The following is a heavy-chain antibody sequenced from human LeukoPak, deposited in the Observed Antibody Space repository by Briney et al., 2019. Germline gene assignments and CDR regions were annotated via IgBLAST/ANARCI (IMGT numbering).Heavy chain of an antibody. V-gene: IGHV4-59*11. J-gene: IGHJ6*04. CDR1: GGSISSHY. CDR3: ARDIRQMDV. Sequence: PSETLSLTCTVSGGSISSHYWSWIRQPPGKGLEWIGYIYYSGSTNYNPSLKSRVTISVDTSKNQFSLKLSSVTAADTAVYYCARDIRQMDVWGKGTTVTVSS. CDR2: IYYSGST.